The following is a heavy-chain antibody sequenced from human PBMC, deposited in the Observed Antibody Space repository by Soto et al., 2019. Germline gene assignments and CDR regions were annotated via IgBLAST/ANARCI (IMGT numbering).Heavy chain of an antibody. D-gene: IGHD3-3*02. CDR2: INPNSGGT. Sequence: GASVKVSCKASGYTLTGYYMHWVRQAPGQGLEWMGWINPNSGGTNYAQKFQGWVTMTRDTSISTAYMELSRLRSDDTAVYYCARGRLGPFLEWPQWGALDICVQGTMVTVSS. J-gene: IGHJ3*02. CDR3: ARGRLGPFLEWPQWGALDI. V-gene: IGHV1-2*04. CDR1: GYTLTGYY.